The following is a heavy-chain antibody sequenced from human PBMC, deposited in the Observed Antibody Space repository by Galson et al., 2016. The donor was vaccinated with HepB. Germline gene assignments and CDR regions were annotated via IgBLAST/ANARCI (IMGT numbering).Heavy chain of an antibody. D-gene: IGHD4/OR15-4a*01. V-gene: IGHV1-2*04. CDR1: GYTFTGYY. Sequence: SVKVSCKAFGYTFTGYYIHWVRQAPGQGLEWMGWINPNGGATYYSQKFQGWVSMTRVTSLSTAYLEVSRLKSVDTAVYYCARSDYKRNDALDVWGEGTMVTVSS. J-gene: IGHJ3*01. CDR2: INPNGGAT. CDR3: ARSDYKRNDALDV.